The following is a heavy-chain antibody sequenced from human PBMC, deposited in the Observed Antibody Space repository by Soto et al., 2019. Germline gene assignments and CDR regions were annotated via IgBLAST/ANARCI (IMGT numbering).Heavy chain of an antibody. V-gene: IGHV3-20*04. CDR2: INWNGGST. CDR1: GFTFDDYG. Sequence: PGGSLRLYCAASGFTFDDYGMSWVRQAPGKGLEWVSGINWNGGSTGYADSVKGRFTISRDNAKNSLYLQMNSLRAEDTALYYCARLYSSGWYGPGRYWGQGTLVTVSS. CDR3: ARLYSSGWYGPGRY. D-gene: IGHD6-19*01. J-gene: IGHJ4*02.